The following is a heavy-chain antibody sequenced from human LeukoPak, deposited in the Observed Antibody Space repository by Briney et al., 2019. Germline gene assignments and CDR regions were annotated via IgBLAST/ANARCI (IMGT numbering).Heavy chain of an antibody. J-gene: IGHJ4*02. CDR1: GGTFSSYA. V-gene: IGHV1-69*13. D-gene: IGHD2-2*01. CDR2: IIPIFGTA. CDR3: ARAIVVVPAAMAFDY. Sequence: ASVKVSCKASGGTFSSYAISWVRQAPGQGLEWMGGIIPIFGTANYAQKFQGRVTITADESTSTAYMELSSLRSEDTAVYYCARAIVVVPAAMAFDYWGQGTLVTVSS.